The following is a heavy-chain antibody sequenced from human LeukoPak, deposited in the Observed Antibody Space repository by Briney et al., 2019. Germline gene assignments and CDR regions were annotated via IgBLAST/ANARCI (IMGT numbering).Heavy chain of an antibody. D-gene: IGHD3-10*01. CDR3: ARASTGSGALDY. J-gene: IGHJ4*02. Sequence: ASVKVSCKASGYTFSTYLMHWVRQAPGQGLEWMGIINPSGGPTTYAQKFQGRVTMTRDMSTSTVYMELSSLTFDDTAVYYCARASTGSGALDYWGQGNLATVSS. CDR2: INPSGGPT. V-gene: IGHV1-46*01. CDR1: GYTFSTYL.